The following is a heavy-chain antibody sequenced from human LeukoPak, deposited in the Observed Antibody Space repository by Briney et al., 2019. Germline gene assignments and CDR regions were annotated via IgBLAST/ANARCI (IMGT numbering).Heavy chain of an antibody. CDR1: GYTFTSYD. J-gene: IGHJ5*02. CDR3: ARGGGRLRGITYNWFDP. CDR2: MNPNSGNT. Sequence: ASVKVSCKASGYTFTSYDIKWVRQATGQGLEWMGWMNPNSGNTGYAQKFQGRVTMTRNTSISTAYMELSSLRSEDTAVYYCARGGGRLRGITYNWFDPWGQGTLVTVSS. D-gene: IGHD5-12*01. V-gene: IGHV1-8*01.